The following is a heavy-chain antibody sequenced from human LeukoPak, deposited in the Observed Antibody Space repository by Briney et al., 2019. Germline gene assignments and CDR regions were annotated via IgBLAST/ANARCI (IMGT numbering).Heavy chain of an antibody. Sequence: SVKVSCKASGYTFTNYGISWVRQAPGQGLEWMGGIIPIFGTANYAQKFQGRVTITADESTSTAYMELSSLRSEDTAVYYCARGGDYYDSSGYYYWWFDPWGQGTLVTVSS. J-gene: IGHJ5*02. CDR3: ARGGDYYDSSGYYYWWFDP. CDR1: GYTFTNYG. D-gene: IGHD3-22*01. CDR2: IIPIFGTA. V-gene: IGHV1-69*13.